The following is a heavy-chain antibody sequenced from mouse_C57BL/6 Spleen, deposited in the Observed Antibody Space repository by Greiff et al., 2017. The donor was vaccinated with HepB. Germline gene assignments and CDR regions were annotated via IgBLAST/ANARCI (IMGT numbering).Heavy chain of an antibody. CDR1: GYAFSSSW. J-gene: IGHJ1*03. CDR2: IYPGDGDT. CDR3: ARSPSYYYGSSYGYFDV. D-gene: IGHD1-1*01. V-gene: IGHV1-82*01. Sequence: VKLQESGPELVKPGASVKISCKASGYAFSSSWMNWVKQRPGKGLEWIGRIYPGDGDTNYNGKFKGKATLTADKSSSTAYMQLSSLTSEDSAVYFCARSPSYYYGSSYGYFDVWGTGTTVTVSS.